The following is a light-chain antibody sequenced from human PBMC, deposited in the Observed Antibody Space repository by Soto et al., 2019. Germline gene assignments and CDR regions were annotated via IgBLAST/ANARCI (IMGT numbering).Light chain of an antibody. CDR2: DVS. Sequence: QSALTQPRSVSGSPGQSLTISCTGTSSDVGGYDYVSWYQQHPGKAPKLIIYDVSKRPSGVPDRFSGSKSGNTASLTISGLQAKDEAVYYCCSLAVTPFVSGTGTKFT. CDR3: CSLAVTPFV. V-gene: IGLV2-11*01. J-gene: IGLJ1*01. CDR1: SSDVGGYDY.